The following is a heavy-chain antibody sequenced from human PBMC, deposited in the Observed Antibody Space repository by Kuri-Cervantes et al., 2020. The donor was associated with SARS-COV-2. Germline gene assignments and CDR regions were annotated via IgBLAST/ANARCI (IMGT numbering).Heavy chain of an antibody. CDR1: GFTFSSYA. CDR3: AREPTSVGRGCSSTSCYYEVDY. V-gene: IGHV3-23*01. CDR2: ISGSGGST. D-gene: IGHD2-2*01. J-gene: IGHJ4*02. Sequence: GGSLRLSCAASGFTFSSYAMSWVRQAPGKGLEWVSAISGSGGSTYYADSVKGRFTISRDNAKNSLYLQMNSLRAEDTAVYYCAREPTSVGRGCSSTSCYYEVDYWGQGTLVTVSS.